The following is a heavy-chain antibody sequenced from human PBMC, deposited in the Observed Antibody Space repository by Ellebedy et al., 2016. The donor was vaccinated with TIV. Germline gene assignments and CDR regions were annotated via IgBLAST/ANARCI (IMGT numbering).Heavy chain of an antibody. CDR3: TRLPFYSTSAFDI. CDR1: GFIFSGSA. Sequence: GGSLRLSCAASGFIFSGSAIHWVRQASGKGLEWVGRVRSRTNNYATAVAASVKGRFTISRDESMTTAYLQMNSLKTEDTAVYFCTRLPFYSTSAFDIWGQGALVTVSS. J-gene: IGHJ3*02. CDR2: VRSRTNNYAT. D-gene: IGHD4-11*01. V-gene: IGHV3-73*01.